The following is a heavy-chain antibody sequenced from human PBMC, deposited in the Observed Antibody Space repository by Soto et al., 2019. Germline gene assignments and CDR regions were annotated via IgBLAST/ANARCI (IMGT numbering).Heavy chain of an antibody. CDR1: GFTFSNYG. D-gene: IGHD2-2*01. CDR3: AKTPRYCISTICPYYYYGMDV. Sequence: GGSLRLSCAASGFTFSNYGMHWVRQAPGKGLEWVAVISYDGSNKYYADSVKGRFTISRDNSKNTLYLQMNSLRAEDTAVYYCAKTPRYCISTICPYYYYGMDVWGQGTTVTVSS. J-gene: IGHJ6*02. CDR2: ISYDGSNK. V-gene: IGHV3-30*18.